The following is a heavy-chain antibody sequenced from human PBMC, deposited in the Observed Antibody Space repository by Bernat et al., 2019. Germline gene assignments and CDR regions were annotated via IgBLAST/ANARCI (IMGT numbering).Heavy chain of an antibody. J-gene: IGHJ4*02. CDR2: INHSGST. Sequence: QVQLQQWGAGLLKPSETLSLTCAVYGGSFSGYYWSWIRQPPGKGLEWIGEINHSGSTNYNPSLKSRVTISVDTSKNQFSLKLSSVTAADTAVYYYANHDYRKVFVYWGQGTLGSVSS. CDR3: ANHDYRKVFVY. CDR1: GGSFSGYY. D-gene: IGHD4-11*01. V-gene: IGHV4-34*01.